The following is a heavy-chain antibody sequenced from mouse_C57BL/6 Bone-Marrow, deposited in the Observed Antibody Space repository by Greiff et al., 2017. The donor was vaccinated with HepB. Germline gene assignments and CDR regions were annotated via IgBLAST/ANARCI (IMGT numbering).Heavy chain of an antibody. D-gene: IGHD1-1*01. Sequence: LVESGAELARPGASVKLSCKASGYTFTSYGISWVKQRTGQGLEWIGEIYPRSGNTYYNEKFKGKATLTADKSSRTAYMELRSLPSEDSAVYFCARRVYYGSSYGDYWGQGTTLTVSS. CDR1: GYTFTSYG. V-gene: IGHV1-81*01. CDR3: ARRVYYGSSYGDY. CDR2: IYPRSGNT. J-gene: IGHJ2*01.